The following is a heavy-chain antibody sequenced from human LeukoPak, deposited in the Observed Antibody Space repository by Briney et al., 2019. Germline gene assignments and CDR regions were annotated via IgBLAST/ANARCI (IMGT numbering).Heavy chain of an antibody. CDR1: GFTFSSYA. V-gene: IGHV3-30-3*01. CDR2: ISYDGSNK. J-gene: IGHJ4*02. Sequence: GGSLRLSCAASGFTFSSYAMHWVRQAPGKGLEWVAVISYDGSNKYYADSVKGRFTISRDNSKNTLYLQMNSLRAEDTAVYYCARAKEGRSRGRGGYFDYWGQGTLVTVSS. D-gene: IGHD6-13*01. CDR3: ARAKEGRSRGRGGYFDY.